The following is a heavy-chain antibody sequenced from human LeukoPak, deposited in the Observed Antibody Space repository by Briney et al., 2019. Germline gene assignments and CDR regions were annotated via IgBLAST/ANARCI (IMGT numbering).Heavy chain of an antibody. D-gene: IGHD5-24*01. CDR1: GYSFTSYW. CDR2: IYPGDSDT. V-gene: IGHV5-51*01. Sequence: HGESLKISCKGSGYSFTSYWIGWVRQMPGKGLEWMGIIYPGDSDTRYSPSFQGQVTISADKSISTAYLQWSSLKASDTAMYYCAVGGRDGYNSGVIGPRLFDYWGQGTLVTVSS. CDR3: AVGGRDGYNSGVIGPRLFDY. J-gene: IGHJ4*02.